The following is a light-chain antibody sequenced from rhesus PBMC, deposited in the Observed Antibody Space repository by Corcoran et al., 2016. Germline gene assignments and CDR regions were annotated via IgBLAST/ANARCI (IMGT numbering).Light chain of an antibody. CDR2: SAS. Sequence: DIQMTQSPSSLSASVGDRVTITCRASQGINNFLSWYQQKPGKAPKPLIYSASRLKTGVPSRFSGNAAATHYTLTISSLQPEDFATYYCQQHNNSPFTFGPGTTLDI. CDR1: QGINNF. J-gene: IGKJ3*01. V-gene: IGKV1-66*01. CDR3: QQHNNSPFT.